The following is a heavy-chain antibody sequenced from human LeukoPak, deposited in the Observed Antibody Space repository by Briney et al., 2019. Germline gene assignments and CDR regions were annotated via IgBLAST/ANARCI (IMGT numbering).Heavy chain of an antibody. CDR2: ISSSSSYI. CDR1: GFTFSSYS. CDR3: ARGMGDYVYYYYGMDV. J-gene: IGHJ6*04. Sequence: GGSLRLSCAASGFTFSSYSMNWVRQAPGKGLEWVSSISSSSSYIYYADSVKGRFTISRDNAKNSLYLQMNSLRAEDTAVYYCARGMGDYVYYYYGMDVWGKGTLVTVSS. V-gene: IGHV3-21*01. D-gene: IGHD4-17*01.